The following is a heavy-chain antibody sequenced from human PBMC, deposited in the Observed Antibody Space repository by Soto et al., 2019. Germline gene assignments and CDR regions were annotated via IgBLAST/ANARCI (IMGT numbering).Heavy chain of an antibody. J-gene: IGHJ6*02. Sequence: ASVKVSSKASGYTFTSYGISWVPQAPGQALEWMGWSSAYNGNTNYAQKLQGRVTMTTATSTSTAYMELRSLRSDDTAVYYCARARTYYDFWSGPVSVSGMDVWGQGTTVTVSS. V-gene: IGHV1-18*04. CDR1: GYTFTSYG. D-gene: IGHD3-3*01. CDR3: ARARTYYDFWSGPVSVSGMDV. CDR2: SSAYNGNT.